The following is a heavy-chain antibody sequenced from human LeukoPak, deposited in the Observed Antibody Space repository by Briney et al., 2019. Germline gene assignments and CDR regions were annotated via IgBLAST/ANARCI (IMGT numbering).Heavy chain of an antibody. V-gene: IGHV4-39*07. D-gene: IGHD5-18*01. J-gene: IGHJ4*02. CDR1: GGSISSNTYY. CDR3: ARDYQGGYGDKTVDY. CDR2: IYYSGST. Sequence: SGTLSLTCTVSGGSISSNTYYWGWIRQPPGTGLEWVGSIYYSGSTYYNPSLKSRVTISVDTSKNQFSLKLSSVTAADTAVYYCARDYQGGYGDKTVDYWGQGTLVTVSS.